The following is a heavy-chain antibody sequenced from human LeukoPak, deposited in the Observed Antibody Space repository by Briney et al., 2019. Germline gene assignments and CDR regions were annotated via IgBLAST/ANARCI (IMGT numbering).Heavy chain of an antibody. D-gene: IGHD3-10*01. J-gene: IGHJ6*04. V-gene: IGHV5-51*01. CDR1: GYSFATYW. Sequence: ESLKISCKGSGYSFATYWTGWVRQMPGKGLEWMGVIYLGDSETTYSPSFQGQVTISADKPKSTAYLQWSSLKASDTAMYYCARQSSGSHYYYGMDVWGKGTKVAVSS. CDR3: ARQSSGSHYYYGMDV. CDR2: IYLGDSET.